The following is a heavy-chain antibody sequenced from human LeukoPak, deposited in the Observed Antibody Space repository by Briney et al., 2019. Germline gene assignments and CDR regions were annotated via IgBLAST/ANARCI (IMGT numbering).Heavy chain of an antibody. D-gene: IGHD3-10*01. J-gene: IGHJ5*02. CDR3: AGLWFGELLYNWFDP. CDR1: GYSISSGYY. CDR2: IYHSGST. Sequence: PSETLSLTCAVSGYSISSGYYWGWIRQPPGKGLEWIGSIYHSGSTYYNPSLKSRVTISVDTSKNQFSLKLSSVTAADTAVYYCAGLWFGELLYNWFDPWGQGTLVTVSS. V-gene: IGHV4-38-2*01.